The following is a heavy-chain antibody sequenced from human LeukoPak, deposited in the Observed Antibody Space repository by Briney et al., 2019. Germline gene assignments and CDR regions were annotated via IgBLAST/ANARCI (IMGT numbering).Heavy chain of an antibody. CDR1: GGSISSGGYY. Sequence: SQTLSLTCTVSGGSISSGGYYWSWIRQHPGKGLEWIGYVYYSGSTYYNPSLKSRVTISVDTSKNQFSLKLSSVTAADTAVYCCASGVMYYYDSSGPFDYWGQGTLVTVSS. V-gene: IGHV4-31*03. J-gene: IGHJ4*02. D-gene: IGHD3-22*01. CDR3: ASGVMYYYDSSGPFDY. CDR2: VYYSGST.